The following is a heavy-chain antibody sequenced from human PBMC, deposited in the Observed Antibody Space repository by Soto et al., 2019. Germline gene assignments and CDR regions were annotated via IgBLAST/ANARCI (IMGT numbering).Heavy chain of an antibody. D-gene: IGHD3-10*01. CDR3: AKKVNSGPGSQYFDY. J-gene: IGHJ4*02. Sequence: EVQLVESGGGLVQRGGSLRLSCAASGFTFSSYSVNWVRQAPGKGLEWVSYISSGSKTIYYADSVRGRFTISRDNSKNTLFLQMNSLRAEDTAIYYCAKKVNSGPGSQYFDYWGQGTLVTVSS. CDR2: ISSGSKTI. V-gene: IGHV3-48*01. CDR1: GFTFSSYS.